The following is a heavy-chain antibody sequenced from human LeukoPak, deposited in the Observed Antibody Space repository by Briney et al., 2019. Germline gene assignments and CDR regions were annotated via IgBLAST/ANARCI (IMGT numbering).Heavy chain of an antibody. D-gene: IGHD6-19*01. Sequence: GGSLRLSCAASGFTFSSYAMSWVRQAPGKGLEWVSDISGSGGSTYYADSVKGRFTISRDNSKNTLYLQMNSLRAADTAVYYRAKDVLVAVAVNFDYWGQGTLVTVSS. CDR1: GFTFSSYA. CDR3: AKDVLVAVAVNFDY. V-gene: IGHV3-23*01. J-gene: IGHJ4*02. CDR2: ISGSGGST.